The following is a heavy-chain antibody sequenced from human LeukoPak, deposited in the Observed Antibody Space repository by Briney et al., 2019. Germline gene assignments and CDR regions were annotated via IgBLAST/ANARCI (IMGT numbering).Heavy chain of an antibody. V-gene: IGHV3-23*01. CDR2: NSGSGGSP. Sequence: RRSLTPSCSPYAFTFSSYAISWVRQAAGGVRGWVSSNSGSGGSPYYADSVQGRFTIARDNAKNSLYLQMNSLRAEDTAVYYCARDPTYYYESYFDPWGQGTLDTVSS. D-gene: IGHD3-22*01. CDR1: AFTFSSYA. CDR3: ARDPTYYYESYFDP. J-gene: IGHJ5*02.